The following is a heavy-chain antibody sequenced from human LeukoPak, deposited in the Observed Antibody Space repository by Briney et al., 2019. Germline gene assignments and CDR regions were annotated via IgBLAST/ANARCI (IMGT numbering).Heavy chain of an antibody. CDR3: ARDADRIVVAGFDY. D-gene: IGHD6-19*01. Sequence: GGSVRLSCAASGFTFSSYWMHWVRQAPGKGLVWVSRIKSDGSWTEYAGSVRGRFTISRDNAKNTLYLQMNSLRAEDTAVYYCARDADRIVVAGFDYWGREPWSPSPQ. V-gene: IGHV3-74*03. J-gene: IGHJ4*02. CDR1: GFTFSSYW. CDR2: IKSDGSWT.